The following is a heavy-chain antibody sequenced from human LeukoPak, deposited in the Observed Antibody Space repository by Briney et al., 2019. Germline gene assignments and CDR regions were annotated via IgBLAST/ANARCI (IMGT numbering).Heavy chain of an antibody. J-gene: IGHJ4*02. Sequence: GASVKVSCKVSGCIFTVYGISWVRQAPGQGLEWMGWINTFSGSTYYAQKFQGRVTMTTDTSTSTAYMDLRSLRSDDTAVYYCARWRYDFWSGYSDYWGQGTLVTVSS. D-gene: IGHD3-3*01. CDR2: INTFSGST. CDR1: GCIFTVYG. V-gene: IGHV1-18*01. CDR3: ARWRYDFWSGYSDY.